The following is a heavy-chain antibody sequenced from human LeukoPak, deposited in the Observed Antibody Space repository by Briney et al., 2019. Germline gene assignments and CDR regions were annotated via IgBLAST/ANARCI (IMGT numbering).Heavy chain of an antibody. CDR1: GYTFASYG. CDR2: IIPIFGTA. CDR3: ARERGYSYGGGFDY. J-gene: IGHJ4*02. V-gene: IGHV1-69*05. Sequence: ASVKVSCKASGYTFASYGISWVRQAPGQGLEWMGGIIPIFGTANYAQKFQGRVTITTDESTSTAYMELSSLRSEDTAVYYCARERGYSYGGGFDYWGQGTLVTVSS. D-gene: IGHD5-18*01.